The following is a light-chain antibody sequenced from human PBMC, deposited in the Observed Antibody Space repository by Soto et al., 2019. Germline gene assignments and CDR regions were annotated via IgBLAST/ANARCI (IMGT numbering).Light chain of an antibody. V-gene: IGLV2-14*01. J-gene: IGLJ1*01. CDR3: SSYTSRSTLDYV. Sequence: QSALTQPASVSGSPGQSITISCTGTSSDVGGYNYVSWYQQHPGKAPKPMIYEVSNRPSGVSNRFSGSKSGNTASLTISGLQAEDEADYYCSSYTSRSTLDYVFGSGTKLTVL. CDR2: EVS. CDR1: SSDVGGYNY.